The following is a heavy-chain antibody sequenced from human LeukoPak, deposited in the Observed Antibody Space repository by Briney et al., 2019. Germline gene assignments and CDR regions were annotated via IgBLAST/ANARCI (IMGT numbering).Heavy chain of an antibody. CDR2: IYYSGST. V-gene: IGHV4-39*01. Sequence: SETLSLTCTVSGGSISSSSYYWGWIRQPPGKGLEWIGSIYYSGSTYYNPSLKSRVTISVDTSKNQFSLKLSSVTAADTAVYYCASRRAYCGGDRYFDYWGQGTLVTVSS. J-gene: IGHJ4*02. CDR3: ASRRAYCGGDRYFDY. D-gene: IGHD2-21*02. CDR1: GGSISSSSYY.